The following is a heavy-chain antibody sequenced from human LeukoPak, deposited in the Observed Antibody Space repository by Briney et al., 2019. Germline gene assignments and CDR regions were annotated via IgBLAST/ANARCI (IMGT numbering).Heavy chain of an antibody. V-gene: IGHV4-38-2*01. D-gene: IGHD2-2*02. CDR2: INHSGST. CDR1: GYSISSGYC. CDR3: ARHRACSSTSCYTGLFDY. J-gene: IGHJ4*02. Sequence: TSETLSLTCAVSGYSISSGYCWGWIRQPPGKGLEWIGSINHSGSTYYNPSLKSRVTISVDTSKNQFSLKLSSVTAADTAVYYCARHRACSSTSCYTGLFDYWGQGTLVTVSS.